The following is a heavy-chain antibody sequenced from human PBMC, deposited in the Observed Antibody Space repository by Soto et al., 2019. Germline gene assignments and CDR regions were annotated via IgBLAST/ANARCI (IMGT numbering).Heavy chain of an antibody. V-gene: IGHV1-18*01. J-gene: IGHJ6*02. CDR1: GYSFTRYG. D-gene: IGHD3-16*01. CDR3: AMVDVYVTPSPQDV. Sequence: ASVKVSCKASGYSFTRYGIGWARQAPGQGLEWMGWINAYNGNTNYAQNLQGRLTLTTDTSTTTAYMELRSLRSNDTAIYYCAMVDVYVTPSPQDVWGQGTTVSVSS. CDR2: INAYNGNT.